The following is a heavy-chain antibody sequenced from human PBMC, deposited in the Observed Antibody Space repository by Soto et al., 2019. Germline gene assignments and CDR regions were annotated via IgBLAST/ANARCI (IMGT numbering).Heavy chain of an antibody. V-gene: IGHV4-39*01. CDR1: SGSISVTDVF. D-gene: IGHD1-20*01. CDR2: VDYSGTA. CDR3: ARITGRHLDY. J-gene: IGHJ4*02. Sequence: LSLTCPVSSGSISVTDVFWGWVRQPPGKGLEWIGNVDYSGTAYFSPSLATRVTFHVDTSKNQFSLTLYSVTAADTAVYYCARITGRHLDYWGQGILVTVSS.